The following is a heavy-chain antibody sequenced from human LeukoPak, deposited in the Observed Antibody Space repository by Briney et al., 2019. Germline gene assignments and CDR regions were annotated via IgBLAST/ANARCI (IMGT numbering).Heavy chain of an antibody. CDR2: IYYSGST. J-gene: IGHJ4*02. CDR3: AGETGYYFDY. Sequence: PSETLSLTCTVSGGSFSSGSYYWSWIRQPPGKGLEGIGYIYYSGSTNYNPSLKSRVTISVDTSKNQFSLKLSSVTAADTAVYYCAGETGYYFDYWGQGTLVTVSS. CDR1: GGSFSSGSYY. V-gene: IGHV4-61*01.